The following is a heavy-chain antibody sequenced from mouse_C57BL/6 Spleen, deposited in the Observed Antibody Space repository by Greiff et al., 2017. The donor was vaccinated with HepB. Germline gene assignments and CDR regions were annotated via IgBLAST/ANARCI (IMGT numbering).Heavy chain of an antibody. CDR1: GYTFADYY. D-gene: IGHD2-5*01. Sequence: EVQLQQSGPELVKPGASVKISCKASGYTFADYYMNWVKQSHGKSLEWIGDINPNNGGTSYNQKFKGKATLTVDKSSSTAYMELRILTSEDSAVYYCARRESDSHYGFAYWGQGTLVTVSA. CDR2: INPNNGGT. V-gene: IGHV1-26*01. CDR3: ARRESDSHYGFAY. J-gene: IGHJ3*01.